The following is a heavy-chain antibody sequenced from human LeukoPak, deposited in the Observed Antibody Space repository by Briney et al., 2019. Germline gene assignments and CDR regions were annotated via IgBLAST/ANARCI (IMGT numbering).Heavy chain of an antibody. CDR3: ARERGWYDFWSGYYAGYYFDY. Sequence: KPSETLSLTCAVYGGSFSGYYWSWIRQPPGKGLEWIGEINHSASTNYNPSLKSRVTISVDTSKNQFSLKPSSVTAADTAVYYCARERGWYDFWSGYYAGYYFDYWGQGTLVTVSS. J-gene: IGHJ4*02. D-gene: IGHD3-3*01. CDR2: INHSAST. V-gene: IGHV4-34*01. CDR1: GGSFSGYY.